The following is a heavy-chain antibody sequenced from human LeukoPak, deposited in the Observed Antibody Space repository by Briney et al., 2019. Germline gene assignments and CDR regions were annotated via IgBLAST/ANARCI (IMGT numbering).Heavy chain of an antibody. V-gene: IGHV1-69*05. CDR3: AREGDYDFWSGYPYYFDY. J-gene: IGHJ4*02. Sequence: SVKVSCKASGGTFSSYAISWVRQATGQGLEWMGRIIPIFGTANYAQKFQGRVTITTDESTSTAYMELSSLRSEDTAVYYCAREGDYDFWSGYPYYFDYWGQGTLVTVSS. CDR2: IIPIFGTA. D-gene: IGHD3-3*01. CDR1: GGTFSSYA.